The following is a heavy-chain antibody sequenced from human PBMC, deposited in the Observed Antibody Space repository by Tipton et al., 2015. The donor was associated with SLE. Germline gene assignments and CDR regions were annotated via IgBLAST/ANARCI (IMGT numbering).Heavy chain of an antibody. Sequence: TLSLTCGVSGGSFSGFYWNWIRQSPGKGLEWLGEIKDMSTSYNPSLEGRVAISIDTSRNHLSLRLSSVTAADTAVYYCARGPGRIDYWGQGTLVTVSS. J-gene: IGHJ4*02. V-gene: IGHV4-34*01. D-gene: IGHD1-26*01. CDR3: ARGPGRIDY. CDR1: GGSFSGFY. CDR2: IKDMST.